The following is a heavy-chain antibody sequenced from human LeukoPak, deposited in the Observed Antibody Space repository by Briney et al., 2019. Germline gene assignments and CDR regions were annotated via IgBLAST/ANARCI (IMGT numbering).Heavy chain of an antibody. J-gene: IGHJ2*01. CDR3: AKYGGGQLWLLGWYFDF. D-gene: IGHD3-16*01. CDR2: ISHDGAST. V-gene: IGHV3-23*01. Sequence: TGGSLGLSCAASGYTFYNYAVTWVRQAPGKGLEWVSSISHDGASTHYADSVKGRFTLSRHNSKNTVFLQMDSLRAEDTAVYFCAKYGGGQLWLLGWYFDFWGRGTLVSVSS. CDR1: GYTFYNYA.